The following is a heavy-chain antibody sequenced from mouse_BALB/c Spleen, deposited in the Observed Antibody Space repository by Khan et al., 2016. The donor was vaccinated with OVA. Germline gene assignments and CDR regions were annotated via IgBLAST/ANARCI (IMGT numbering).Heavy chain of an antibody. D-gene: IGHD1-1*01. Sequence: EVQLQESGPGLVKPSQSLSLTCTVTGYSITSDYAWNWIRQFPGNKLEWMGYISYSGRTSYNPSLKSRISITRNPSKNQFFLQLNSEPTADTATTDVARSVTSTTVVATDFDYWGQGTTLTVSS. CDR1: GYSITSDYA. CDR2: ISYSGRT. V-gene: IGHV3-2*02. CDR3: ARSVTSTTVVATDFDY. J-gene: IGHJ2*01.